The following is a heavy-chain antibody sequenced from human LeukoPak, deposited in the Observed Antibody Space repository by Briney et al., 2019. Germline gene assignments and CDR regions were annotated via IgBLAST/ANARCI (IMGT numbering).Heavy chain of an antibody. Sequence: GGSLRLSCAASGFTVSSNYMSWVRQAPGKGLERVSGISGSGGSTYYADSVKGRFTISRDNSKNTLYLQMNSLRAEDTAVYYCAKAMVREINFFDYWGQGTLVTVSS. V-gene: IGHV3-23*01. CDR3: AKAMVREINFFDY. D-gene: IGHD3-10*01. CDR2: ISGSGGST. CDR1: GFTVSSNY. J-gene: IGHJ4*02.